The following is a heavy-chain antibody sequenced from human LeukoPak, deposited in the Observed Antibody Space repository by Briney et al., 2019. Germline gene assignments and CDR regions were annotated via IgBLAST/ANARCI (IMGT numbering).Heavy chain of an antibody. CDR1: GGSISSYY. J-gene: IGHJ6*02. V-gene: IGHV4-59*01. CDR3: ARDSGLDV. CDR2: RHCRGTT. Sequence: SETLSLTCTVSGGSISSYYWSWIRQPPGKGLEWIASRHCRGTTNYNPSLESRVTISVDTSRKQFSLKLSSVTAADTAVYYCARDSGLDVWGQGTTVTVSS. D-gene: IGHD3-10*01.